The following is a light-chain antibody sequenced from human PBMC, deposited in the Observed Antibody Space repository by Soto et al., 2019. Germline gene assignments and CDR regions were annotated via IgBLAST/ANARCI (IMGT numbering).Light chain of an antibody. V-gene: IGKV3-15*01. J-gene: IGKJ1*01. Sequence: EIVMTQSPATLSVSPGERATLSCKASQSVSSSLAGCQQKPGQGSRRLIYGASSRATGMPGRFSGSGSGTEFTLTISGLQSEDFAVYYCQHYNNMPRTFGQGTKVDI. CDR3: QHYNNMPRT. CDR2: GAS. CDR1: QSVSSS.